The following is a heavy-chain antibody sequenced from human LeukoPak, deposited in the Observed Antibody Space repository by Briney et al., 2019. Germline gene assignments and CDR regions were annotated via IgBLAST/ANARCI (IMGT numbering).Heavy chain of an antibody. V-gene: IGHV1-2*06. Sequence: ASVKVSCTASGYTFTGYYMHWVRQAPGQGLEWMGRINPNSGGTNYAQKFQGRVTMTRDTSISTAYMELSRLRSDDTAVYYCARDPPDYYDSSGLYYYYGMDVWGQGTTVTVSS. CDR3: ARDPPDYYDSSGLYYYYGMDV. D-gene: IGHD3-22*01. CDR2: INPNSGGT. CDR1: GYTFTGYY. J-gene: IGHJ6*02.